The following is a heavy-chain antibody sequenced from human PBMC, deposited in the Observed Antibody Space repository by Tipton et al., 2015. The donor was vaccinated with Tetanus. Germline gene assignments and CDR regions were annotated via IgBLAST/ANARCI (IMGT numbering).Heavy chain of an antibody. D-gene: IGHD3-22*01. V-gene: IGHV1-2*02. CDR2: IGPNSGAT. Sequence: QLVQSGAELKKPGASVKVSCTASGYTFTGYYMYWVRQAPGQGLEWMGWIGPNSGATVYAQKFQGRVTMTRDTSISTAYMELRSLRSDDTAVYYCARDRGDYIYYGMDVWGPGTTVTVS. J-gene: IGHJ6*02. CDR1: GYTFTGYY. CDR3: ARDRGDYIYYGMDV.